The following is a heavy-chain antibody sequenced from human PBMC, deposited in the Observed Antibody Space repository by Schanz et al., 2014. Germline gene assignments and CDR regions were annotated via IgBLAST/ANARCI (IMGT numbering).Heavy chain of an antibody. CDR3: GKGRFGELSAFDI. V-gene: IGHV3-64*04. Sequence: VQLVESGGGLVQPGGSLRLSCSASGFTFSIYAMHWVRQAPGKGLEYVSAISHDGYSTYYADSVKGRFTISRDNSKKTLCLQMNSLGAEYAAVYYCGKGRFGELSAFDIWGQGTMVTVSS. J-gene: IGHJ3*02. D-gene: IGHD3-10*01. CDR1: GFTFSIYA. CDR2: ISHDGYST.